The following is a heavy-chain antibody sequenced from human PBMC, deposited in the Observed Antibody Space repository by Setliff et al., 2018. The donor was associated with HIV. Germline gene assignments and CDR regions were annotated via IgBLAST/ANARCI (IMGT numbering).Heavy chain of an antibody. J-gene: IGHJ3*02. CDR1: GGSISSSSYY. Sequence: KPSETLSLTCTVSGGSISSSSYYWGWIRQPPGKGLEWIGSIYYSGSTYYNPSLKSRVTISVDTSKNQFSLKLNSVTAADTAVYYCARGQPQGGGTYWSAFDIWGQGTMVTVSS. CDR2: IYYSGST. CDR3: ARGQPQGGGTYWSAFDI. V-gene: IGHV4-39*07. D-gene: IGHD1-26*01.